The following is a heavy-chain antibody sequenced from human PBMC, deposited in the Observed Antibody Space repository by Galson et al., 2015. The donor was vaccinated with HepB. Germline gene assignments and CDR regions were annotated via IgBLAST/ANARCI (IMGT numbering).Heavy chain of an antibody. Sequence: SLRLSCAASGFTFSSYAMSWVRQAPGKGLELVSAISGSGGSTYYADSLKGRFTISRDNSTNTLYLQMNSLRAEDTAVYYCAKFRGGNFCSGYLLFDYWGQGTLVTVSS. CDR2: ISGSGGST. D-gene: IGHD3-3*01. J-gene: IGHJ4*02. CDR1: GFTFSSYA. V-gene: IGHV3-23*01. CDR3: AKFRGGNFCSGYLLFDY.